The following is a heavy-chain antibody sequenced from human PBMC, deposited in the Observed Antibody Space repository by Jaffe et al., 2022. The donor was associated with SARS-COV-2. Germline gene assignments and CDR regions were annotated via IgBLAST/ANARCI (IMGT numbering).Heavy chain of an antibody. D-gene: IGHD5-12*01. J-gene: IGHJ6*03. Sequence: QVQLLQSGPGLVKPSQTLSLTCDISGDSVSTNTGAWHWVRQSPSRGLEWLGRTFYRSRWLNDYAVSVTGRIAINADTSKNQFSLHLNSVTPEDTALYYCARDDDAWIPNFPYHIGVWGKGTTVTVSS. CDR2: TFYRSRWLN. CDR3: ARDDDAWIPNFPYHIGV. V-gene: IGHV6-1*01. CDR1: GDSVSTNTGA.